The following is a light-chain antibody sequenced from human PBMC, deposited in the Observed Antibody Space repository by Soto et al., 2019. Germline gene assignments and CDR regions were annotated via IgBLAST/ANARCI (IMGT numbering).Light chain of an antibody. CDR1: TGLVTSDFY. Sequence: QAVVTKEPSLTVSPGGPVTLTCADTTGLVTSDFYPHWVQQTPGQAPRTLIYGTTNKPSWTPARSSGYLLGGKAALTLSGVQPEDEADYYCLLYYGGSYVFGAGTKVTVL. CDR3: LLYYGGSYV. J-gene: IGLJ1*01. CDR2: GTT. V-gene: IGLV7-43*01.